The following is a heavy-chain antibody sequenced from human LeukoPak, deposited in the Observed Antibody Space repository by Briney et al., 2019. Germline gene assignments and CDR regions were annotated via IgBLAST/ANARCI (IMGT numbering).Heavy chain of an antibody. J-gene: IGHJ6*02. D-gene: IGHD2/OR15-2a*01. CDR2: VYPGGFT. V-gene: IGHV3-66*01. Sequence: GGSLRLSCAVAGFTVTSNYMSWVRQAPGKGLEWVSVVYPGGFTYHADSVKGRFTISRDTSKNTVYLQMNSLRAEDTAVYYCAIGGVIWRMDVWGQGTTVTVSS. CDR3: AIGGVIWRMDV. CDR1: GFTVTSNY.